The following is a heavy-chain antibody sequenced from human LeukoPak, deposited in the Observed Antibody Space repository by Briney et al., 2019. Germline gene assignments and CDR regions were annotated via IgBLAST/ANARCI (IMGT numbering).Heavy chain of an antibody. CDR2: IYYSGST. CDR3: ARWFGELLFRFDP. D-gene: IGHD3-10*01. V-gene: IGHV4-59*01. Sequence: SETLSLTCTVSGGSISSYYWGWIRQPPGKGLEWIGYIYYSGSTNYNPSLKSRVTISVDTSKNQFSLKLSSVTAADTAVYYCARWFGELLFRFDPWGQGTLVTVSS. CDR1: GGSISSYY. J-gene: IGHJ5*02.